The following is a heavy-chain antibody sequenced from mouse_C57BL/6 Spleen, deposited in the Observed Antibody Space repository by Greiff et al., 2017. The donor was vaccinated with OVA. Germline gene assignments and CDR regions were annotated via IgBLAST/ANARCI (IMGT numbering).Heavy chain of an antibody. CDR2: IYPGDGDT. CDR3: ADSNHYAMDY. J-gene: IGHJ4*01. D-gene: IGHD2-5*01. CDR1: GYAFSSYW. Sequence: QVQLQQSGAELVKPGASVKISCKASGYAFSSYWMNWVKQRPGKGLEWIGQIYPGDGDTNYNGKFQGKATLTADKASSTAYMQLSSLTSEDSAVYFCADSNHYAMDYWGQGTSVTVSS. V-gene: IGHV1-80*01.